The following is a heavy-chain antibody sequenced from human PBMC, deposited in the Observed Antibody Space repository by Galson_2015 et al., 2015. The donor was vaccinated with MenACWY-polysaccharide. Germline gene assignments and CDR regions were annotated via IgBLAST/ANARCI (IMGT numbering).Heavy chain of an antibody. D-gene: IGHD1-14*01. J-gene: IGHJ6*02. CDR2: VYSDGVFK. CDR1: GFSFNNNG. V-gene: IGHV3-33*01. CDR3: ARDYNRWLAPLFYYDYGMDV. Sequence: SMRLSCAASGFSFNNNGMHWVRQAPGTGLEWVAVVYSDGVFKYYGDSVKGRFTISRDTSNNTLYLPMNNLGVDDTAVYYCARDYNRWLAPLFYYDYGMDVCGQGTTVTVSS.